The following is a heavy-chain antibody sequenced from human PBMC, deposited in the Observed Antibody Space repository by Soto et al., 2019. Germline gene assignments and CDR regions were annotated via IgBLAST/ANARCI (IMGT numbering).Heavy chain of an antibody. CDR2: INPNSGGT. D-gene: IGHD5-18*01. CDR1: GYTFTGYY. V-gene: IGHV1-2*04. Sequence: ASVKVSCKASGYTFTGYYMHWVRQAPGQGLEWMGWINPNSGGTSYAQKFQGWVTMTRDTSISTAYMELSRLRSDDTAVYYCARGPSNTAAPYYFDYWGQGTLVTVSS. CDR3: ARGPSNTAAPYYFDY. J-gene: IGHJ4*02.